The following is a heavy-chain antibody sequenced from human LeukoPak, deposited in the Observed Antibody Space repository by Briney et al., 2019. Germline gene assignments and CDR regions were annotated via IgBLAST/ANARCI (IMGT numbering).Heavy chain of an antibody. Sequence: SETLSLTCTVSGGSISSYYWSWIRQPPGKGLEWIGYIYDSGSTNYNPSLKSRVTISVDTSRNQFSLKLNSATAADTAVYYCARRTYYYDDTARAREDWGQGTLVTVSS. CDR2: IYDSGST. V-gene: IGHV4-59*12. J-gene: IGHJ4*02. CDR3: ARRTYYYDDTARARED. CDR1: GGSISSYY. D-gene: IGHD3-22*01.